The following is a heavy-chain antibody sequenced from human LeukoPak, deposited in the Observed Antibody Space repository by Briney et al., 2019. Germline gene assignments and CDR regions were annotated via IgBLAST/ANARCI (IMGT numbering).Heavy chain of an antibody. Sequence: PGGSLRLSCAASGFTFSRYWMHWVRQAPGKGLEWVAVISGSGGSTYYADSVKGRFTISRDNSKNTLYLQMNSLRAEDTAVYYCAKGPDYYDSSGYYAYWGQGTLVTVSS. V-gene: IGHV3-23*01. CDR2: ISGSGGST. CDR1: GFTFSRYW. J-gene: IGHJ4*02. D-gene: IGHD3-22*01. CDR3: AKGPDYYDSSGYYAY.